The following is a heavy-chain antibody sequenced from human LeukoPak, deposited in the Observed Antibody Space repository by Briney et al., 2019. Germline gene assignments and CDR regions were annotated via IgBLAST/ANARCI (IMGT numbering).Heavy chain of an antibody. CDR1: GFTFSSYA. V-gene: IGHV3-23*01. Sequence: GGSLRLSCAAPGFTFSSYAMSWVRQAPGKGLEWVSAISGSGGSTYYADSVKGRFTISRDNSKNTLYLQMNSLRAEDTAVYYCAKDLGSGSYYLNWFDPWGQEPWSPSPQ. CDR2: ISGSGGST. CDR3: AKDLGSGSYYLNWFDP. J-gene: IGHJ5*02. D-gene: IGHD3-10*01.